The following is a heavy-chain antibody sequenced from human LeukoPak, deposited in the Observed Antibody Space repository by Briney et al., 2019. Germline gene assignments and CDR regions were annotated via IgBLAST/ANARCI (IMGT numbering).Heavy chain of an antibody. J-gene: IGHJ4*02. Sequence: GGSLRLSCAASGFTVSSNYMSWVRQAPGKGLEWVSVIYSGGSTYYADSVKGRFTISRDNSKNTLYLQMNSLRAEDTAVYYCARADGFWSGADYWGQGTLVTVSS. V-gene: IGHV3-53*01. CDR1: GFTVSSNY. D-gene: IGHD3-3*01. CDR3: ARADGFWSGADY. CDR2: IYSGGST.